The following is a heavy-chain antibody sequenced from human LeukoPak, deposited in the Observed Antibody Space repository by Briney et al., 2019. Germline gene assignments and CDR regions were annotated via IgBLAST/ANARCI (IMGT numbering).Heavy chain of an antibody. CDR1: GYTFTSHG. CDR3: ARDRDATYYDFWSSYYTLGY. J-gene: IGHJ4*02. CDR2: ISAYNGDT. D-gene: IGHD3-3*01. V-gene: IGHV1-18*01. Sequence: GASVEVSCKASGYTFTSHGISWVRQAPGQGLEWMGWISAYNGDTKYAQKLQGRVTMTTDTSTSTAYMELRSLRSDDTAVYYCARDRDATYYDFWSSYYTLGYWGQGTLVTVSS.